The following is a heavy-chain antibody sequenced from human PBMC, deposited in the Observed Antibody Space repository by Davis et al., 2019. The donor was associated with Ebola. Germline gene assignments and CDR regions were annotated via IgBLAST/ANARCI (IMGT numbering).Heavy chain of an antibody. CDR1: AFLFSAYS. D-gene: IGHD4-11*01. J-gene: IGHJ4*02. CDR3: ARDYIFAFDF. V-gene: IGHV3-48*02. Sequence: PGGSLRLSCAASAFLFSAYSMNWVRQAPGKGLEWITYITKGSDAIHSADSVKGRFTVSRDNAKNSLFLQMNSLTDEDSAVYYCARDYIFAFDFWGQGTQVTVSS. CDR2: ITKGSDAI.